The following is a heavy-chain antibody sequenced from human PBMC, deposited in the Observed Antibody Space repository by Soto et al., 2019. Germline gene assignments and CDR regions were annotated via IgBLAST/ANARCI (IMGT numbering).Heavy chain of an antibody. CDR3: AKPGYSSSWTRNFDY. J-gene: IGHJ4*02. D-gene: IGHD6-13*01. CDR1: GFTFTSYA. V-gene: IGHV3-23*01. Sequence: EVQLLESGGGLVQPGGSLRLSCAVSGFTFTSYAMNWVRQAPGKGLEWVSGISADGGSTYQADSVKGRFTISRDNSKNTLYLQMNSLRAEDTAVYYCAKPGYSSSWTRNFDYWGQGILVTVSS. CDR2: ISADGGST.